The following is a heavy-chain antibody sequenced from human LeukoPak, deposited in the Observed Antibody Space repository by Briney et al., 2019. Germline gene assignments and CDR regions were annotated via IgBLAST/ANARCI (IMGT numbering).Heavy chain of an antibody. CDR2: ISGSGAGT. Sequence: GGSLRLSCAASGFTFSSYGMSWVRQAPGKGLEWFSGISGSGAGTYYADSVKGRFTISRDNSKNTLYLHMNSLRAEDTALYYCAKDMAAYYYASGNIDYWGQGTLVTVSS. CDR1: GFTFSSYG. J-gene: IGHJ4*02. CDR3: AKDMAAYYYASGNIDY. D-gene: IGHD3-10*01. V-gene: IGHV3-23*01.